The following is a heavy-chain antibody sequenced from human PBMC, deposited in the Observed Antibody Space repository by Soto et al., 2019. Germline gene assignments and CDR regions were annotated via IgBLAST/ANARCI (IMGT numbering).Heavy chain of an antibody. Sequence: GPLRLSCAASGFTFSNYWMTWVRQAPGKGLEWVANIKEDGSEKHYVDSVKGRFTISRDNAKNSLYLQMNSLRVEDTAVYFCSRDVVVGAKALHYWGPGALVTLSS. V-gene: IGHV3-7*01. CDR1: GFTFSNYW. CDR3: SRDVVVGAKALHY. D-gene: IGHD2-15*01. CDR2: IKEDGSEK. J-gene: IGHJ4*02.